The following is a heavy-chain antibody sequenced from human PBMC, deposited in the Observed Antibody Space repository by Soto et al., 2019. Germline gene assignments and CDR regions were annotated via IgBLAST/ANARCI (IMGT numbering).Heavy chain of an antibody. CDR2: IYYSGST. CDR3: ARHKRYSSSWKADYYFDY. Sequence: PSLTLPLTCTVSGGSISSYYWSLIRQPPGKGLEWIGYIYYSGSTNYNPSLKSRVTISVDTSKNQFSLKLSSVTAADTAVYYCARHKRYSSSWKADYYFDYWGQGTLVTVSS. D-gene: IGHD6-13*01. V-gene: IGHV4-59*08. J-gene: IGHJ4*02. CDR1: GGSISSYY.